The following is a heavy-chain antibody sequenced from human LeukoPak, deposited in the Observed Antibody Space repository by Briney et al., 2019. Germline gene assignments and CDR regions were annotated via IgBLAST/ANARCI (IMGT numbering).Heavy chain of an antibody. J-gene: IGHJ5*02. CDR2: INHSGST. D-gene: IGHD6-19*01. CDR1: GGSFSGYY. V-gene: IGHV4-34*01. Sequence: SETLSLTCAVYGGSFSGYYWSWIRQPSGKGLEWIGEINHSGSTNYNPSLKSRVTISVDTSKNQFSLKLSSVTAADTAVYYCARVGSSGWYGWRQTNWFDPWGQGTLVTVSS. CDR3: ARVGSSGWYGWRQTNWFDP.